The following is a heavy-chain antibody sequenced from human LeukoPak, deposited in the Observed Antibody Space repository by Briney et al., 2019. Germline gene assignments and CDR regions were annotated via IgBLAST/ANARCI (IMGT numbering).Heavy chain of an antibody. J-gene: IGHJ6*02. D-gene: IGHD3-10*01. V-gene: IGHV4-34*01. CDR2: INHRGSP. CDR3: ARGLYYYGSGSYYPLYYYYGMDV. Sequence: PSETLSLTCPVYGGSFSGYYWSWIRQPPGKGLEWIGEINHRGSPNYNPSLKSRVTISVDTSKNQFSLQLSSVTAADTAVYYCARGLYYYGSGSYYPLYYYYGMDVWGQGTTVTVSS. CDR1: GGSFSGYY.